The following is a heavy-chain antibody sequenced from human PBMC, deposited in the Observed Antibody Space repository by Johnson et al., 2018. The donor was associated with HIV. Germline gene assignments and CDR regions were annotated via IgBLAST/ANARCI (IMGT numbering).Heavy chain of an antibody. CDR2: LHSGGST. CDR1: GFTVSSNY. Sequence: VQLVESGGGLVQPGGSLRLSCVVSGFTVSSNYMSWVRQAPGKGLEWGSVLHSGGSTSYADSVKGRFTISRDNSNNTLNLQRNSLRPEDTAFYYCARSGGYPNAFDMWGQGTLVTVPA. CDR3: ARSGGYPNAFDM. J-gene: IGHJ3*02. D-gene: IGHD6-13*01. V-gene: IGHV3-66*02.